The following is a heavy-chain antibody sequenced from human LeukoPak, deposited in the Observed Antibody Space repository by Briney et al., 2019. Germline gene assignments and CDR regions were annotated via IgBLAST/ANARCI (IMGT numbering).Heavy chain of an antibody. CDR2: ISGDGGRT. J-gene: IGHJ4*02. CDR1: GFTFDDYA. V-gene: IGHV3-43*02. Sequence: PGGSLRLSCVVSGFTFDDYAMHWVRQGPGQGLEWVSLISGDGGRTYYADSVKGRFTISRDNSKNSLYLEMNSLRTEDTALYYCAKDILSGFYETFDYWGQGTLVTVSS. CDR3: AKDILSGFYETFDY. D-gene: IGHD6-19*01.